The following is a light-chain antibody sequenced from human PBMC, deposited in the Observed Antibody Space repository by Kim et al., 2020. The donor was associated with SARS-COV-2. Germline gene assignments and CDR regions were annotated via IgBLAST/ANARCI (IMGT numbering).Light chain of an antibody. CDR1: KDIRND. CDR2: GAS. J-gene: IGKJ5*01. Sequence: ASGGNRLPFNCRARKDIRNDLGWYQQNPGRAPKHRIYGASSLQSGVPSRFIGSGSGTECILTISSLQSEDFATYFCLQHNTYPITFGQGTRLEIK. V-gene: IGKV1-17*01. CDR3: LQHNTYPIT.